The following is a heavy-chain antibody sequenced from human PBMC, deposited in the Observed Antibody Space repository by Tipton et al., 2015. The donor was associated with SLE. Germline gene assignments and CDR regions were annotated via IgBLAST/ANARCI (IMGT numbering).Heavy chain of an antibody. D-gene: IGHD1-14*01. Sequence: QSGAEVKKPGASVKVSCKASSYTFTSYGISWVRQAPGQGLEWMEWISGYNGNTDYAQKLQGRVTMTTDTPTSTAYMELRSLRSDDTAVYYCARRTPETRGYYYMDVWGKGTTVTVSS. CDR3: ARRTPETRGYYYMDV. CDR2: ISGYNGNT. V-gene: IGHV1-18*01. J-gene: IGHJ6*03. CDR1: SYTFTSYG.